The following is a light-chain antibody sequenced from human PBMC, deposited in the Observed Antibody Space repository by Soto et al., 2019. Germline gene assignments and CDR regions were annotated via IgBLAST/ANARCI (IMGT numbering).Light chain of an antibody. Sequence: QSALTQPASVSGSPGQSITISCTGTSSDVGAYNYVSWYQQHPGKPPKLKIYEVTTRPSGVSNRFSGSKSGNTASLTISGLQADDEADYYCSSYRTSNTWVFGGGTKLTVL. CDR2: EVT. V-gene: IGLV2-14*01. CDR3: SSYRTSNTWV. J-gene: IGLJ3*02. CDR1: SSDVGAYNY.